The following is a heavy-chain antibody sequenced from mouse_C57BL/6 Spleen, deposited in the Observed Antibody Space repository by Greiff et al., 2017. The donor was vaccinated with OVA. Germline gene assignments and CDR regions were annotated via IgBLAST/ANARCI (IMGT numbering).Heavy chain of an antibody. CDR1: GYAFSSYW. D-gene: IGHD2-3*01. CDR3: ARSGYDPRMDY. J-gene: IGHJ4*01. Sequence: VQLQQSGAELVKPGASVKISCKASGYAFSSYWMNWVKQRPGKGLEWIGQIYPGDGDTNYNGKFKGKATLTADKSSSTAYMQLSSLTSEDSAVYFCARSGYDPRMDYWGQGTSVTVSS. V-gene: IGHV1-80*01. CDR2: IYPGDGDT.